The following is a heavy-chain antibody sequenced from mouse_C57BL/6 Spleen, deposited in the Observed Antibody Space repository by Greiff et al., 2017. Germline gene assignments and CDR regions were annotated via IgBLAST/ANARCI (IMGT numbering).Heavy chain of an antibody. CDR2: ISNGGGST. D-gene: IGHD2-10*02. CDR1: GFTFSDYY. J-gene: IGHJ2*01. V-gene: IGHV5-12*01. Sequence: EVQGVESGGGLVQPGGSLKLSCAASGFTFSDYYMYWVRQTPEKRLEWVAYISNGGGSTYYPDTVKGRFTISRDNAKNTLYLQMSRLKSEDTAMYYCARYGFDYWGQGTTLTVSS. CDR3: ARYGFDY.